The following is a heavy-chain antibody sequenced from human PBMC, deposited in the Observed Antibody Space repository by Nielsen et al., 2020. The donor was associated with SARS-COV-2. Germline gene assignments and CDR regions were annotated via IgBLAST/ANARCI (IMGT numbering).Heavy chain of an antibody. D-gene: IGHD5-18*01. CDR3: AEDSGYSYGSEDWYFDL. CDR2: ISYDGSNK. V-gene: IGHV3-30*18. CDR1: GFTFSSYG. Sequence: GGSLRLSCAASGFTFSSYGMHWVRQAPGKGLEWVAVISYDGSNKYYADSVKGRFTISRDNSKNTLYLQMNSLRAEDTAVYYCAEDSGYSYGSEDWYFDLWGRGTLVTVSS. J-gene: IGHJ2*01.